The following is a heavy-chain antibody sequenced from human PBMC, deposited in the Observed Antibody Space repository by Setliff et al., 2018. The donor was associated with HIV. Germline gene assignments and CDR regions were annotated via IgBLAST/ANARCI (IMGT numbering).Heavy chain of an antibody. Sequence: ASVKVSCKASGYTFTSDYIHWVRQAPGQGLEWMGIINPAGNPTSYAQKFQGRLTMTRDTSTNTVYMELSSLRSEDTAVYYCARVSCSSWYSIPLYYYYSMDVWGKGTTVTVSS. CDR2: INPAGNPT. J-gene: IGHJ6*03. CDR3: ARVSCSSWYSIPLYYYYSMDV. V-gene: IGHV1-46*01. CDR1: GYTFTSDY. D-gene: IGHD6-13*01.